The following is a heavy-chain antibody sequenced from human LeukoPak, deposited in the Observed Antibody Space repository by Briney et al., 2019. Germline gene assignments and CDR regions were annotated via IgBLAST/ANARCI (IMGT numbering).Heavy chain of an antibody. V-gene: IGHV1-18*01. J-gene: IGHJ4*02. CDR3: AKDIYYGSGSYPGN. CDR1: GYTFSSYG. Sequence: ASVKVSCKASGYTFSSYGITWVRQAPGQGLEWMGWISAYNGNFNYAQKFQARVTMTTDASTSTAYLVLRSLRFDDTAVYYCAKDIYYGSGSYPGNWGQGTLVTVSS. CDR2: ISAYNGNF. D-gene: IGHD3-10*01.